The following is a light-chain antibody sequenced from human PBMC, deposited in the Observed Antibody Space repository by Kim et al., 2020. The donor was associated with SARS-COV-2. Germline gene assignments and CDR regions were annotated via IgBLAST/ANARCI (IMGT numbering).Light chain of an antibody. CDR2: GKN. CDR1: SLRNYY. J-gene: IGLJ7*01. Sequence: ALGQTVRITCQGDSLRNYYASWYQQKPGQAPVLVIYGKNNRPSGIPDRFSGSSSGNTASLTITGAQAEDEADYYCNSRDSSGNHDVFGGGTQLTVL. CDR3: NSRDSSGNHDV. V-gene: IGLV3-19*01.